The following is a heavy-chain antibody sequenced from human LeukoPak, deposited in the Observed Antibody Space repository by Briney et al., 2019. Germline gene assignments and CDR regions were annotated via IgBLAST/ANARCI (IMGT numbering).Heavy chain of an antibody. CDR2: IYSSGST. CDR3: AKIGSAWFLDY. V-gene: IGHV4-4*07. D-gene: IGHD6-19*01. Sequence: PSETLSLTCTVSGGSISNNNWSWIRQPAGKGLEWIGRIYSSGSTNYNPSLKSRVTMSVDTSKNQFSLKLSSVTAADTAVYYCAKIGSAWFLDYWGQGTLVTVSS. CDR1: GGSISNNN. J-gene: IGHJ4*02.